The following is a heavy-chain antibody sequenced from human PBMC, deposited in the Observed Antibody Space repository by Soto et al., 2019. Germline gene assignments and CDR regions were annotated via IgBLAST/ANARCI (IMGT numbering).Heavy chain of an antibody. V-gene: IGHV3-30*18. CDR2: ISHHGLKE. CDR1: GFTFRDYG. CDR3: AKDWVGGSNKYYFEY. D-gene: IGHD1-26*01. J-gene: IGHJ4*02. Sequence: QPGGSLRLSCVASGFTFRDYGMHWVRQAPGKGLEWVAGISHHGLKEHYADSVKGRFTISRDNSKKTVYLQLNSLRGDDTAVYYCAKDWVGGSNKYYFEYWGQGTLVTVSS.